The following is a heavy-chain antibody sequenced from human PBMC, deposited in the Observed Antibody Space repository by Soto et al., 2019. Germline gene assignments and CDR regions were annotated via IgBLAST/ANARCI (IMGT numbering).Heavy chain of an antibody. V-gene: IGHV2-5*01. D-gene: IGHD3-9*01. CDR1: GLSLSTSGVG. J-gene: IGHJ4*01. CDR3: AHRPYDTFDF. CDR2: IYWNDDK. Sequence: QITLKESGPTLVKPTQTLTLTCTFAGLSLSTSGVGVGWNRQPPGKALEWLALIYWNDDKCYSPSLKSRLTITKNTSKTQVVLTMTIMDPVDTATYYCAHRPYDTFDFWGHGTLVTVSS.